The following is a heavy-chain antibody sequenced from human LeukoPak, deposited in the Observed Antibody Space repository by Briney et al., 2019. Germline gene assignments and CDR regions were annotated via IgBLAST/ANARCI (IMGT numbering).Heavy chain of an antibody. Sequence: GGSLRLSCAASGFTFNSYAMSWVRQAPGKGLEWVSAIDGSGASTYYADSVKGRFTISRDNSRNTLFLQMNSLAVEDTAVYYCAKADSYGGNSQLFDFWGQGILVIVSS. CDR1: GFTFNSYA. V-gene: IGHV3-23*01. CDR3: AKADSYGGNSQLFDF. J-gene: IGHJ4*02. D-gene: IGHD4-23*01. CDR2: IDGSGAST.